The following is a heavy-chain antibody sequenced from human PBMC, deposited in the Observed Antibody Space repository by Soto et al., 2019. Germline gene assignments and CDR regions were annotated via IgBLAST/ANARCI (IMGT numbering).Heavy chain of an antibody. Sequence: PSETLSLTCTVSGGSISSYYWSWIRQPPGKGLEWIGYIYYSGSTNYNPSLKSRVTISVDTSKNQFSLKLSSVTAADTAVYYCARDGQPGSWYDYWGQGTLVTVS. D-gene: IGHD6-13*01. CDR2: IYYSGST. CDR3: ARDGQPGSWYDY. V-gene: IGHV4-59*01. CDR1: GGSISSYY. J-gene: IGHJ4*02.